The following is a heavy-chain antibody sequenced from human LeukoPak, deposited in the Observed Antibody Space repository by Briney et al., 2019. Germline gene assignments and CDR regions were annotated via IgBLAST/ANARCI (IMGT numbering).Heavy chain of an antibody. J-gene: IGHJ3*01. CDR3: AKDRQRVAYGGAFDL. CDR1: GFTFSTYG. CDR2: ISYVGSNN. Sequence: GRSLRLSCAASGFTFSTYGMHWVRQAPGKGLEWVALISYVGSNNYHADSVKGRFTISRDNSKKKLYLQMNSLRAEDTAIYYCAKDRQRVAYGGAFDLWGQGTMVTVSS. D-gene: IGHD4-17*01. V-gene: IGHV3-30*18.